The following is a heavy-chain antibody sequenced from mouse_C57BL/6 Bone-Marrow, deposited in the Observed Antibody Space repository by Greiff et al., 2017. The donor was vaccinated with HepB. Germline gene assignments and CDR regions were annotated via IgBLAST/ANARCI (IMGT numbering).Heavy chain of an antibody. J-gene: IGHJ1*03. CDR1: GYTFTDYY. V-gene: IGHV1-19*01. CDR2: INPYNGGT. CDR3: ARREANWDSYFDV. D-gene: IGHD4-1*01. Sequence: EVQLQQSGPVLVKPGASVKMSCKASGYTFTDYYMNWVKQSHGKSLEWIGVINPYNGGTSYNQKFKGKATLTVDKSSSTAYMELNSLTSEDSAVYYCARREANWDSYFDVWGTGTTVTVSS.